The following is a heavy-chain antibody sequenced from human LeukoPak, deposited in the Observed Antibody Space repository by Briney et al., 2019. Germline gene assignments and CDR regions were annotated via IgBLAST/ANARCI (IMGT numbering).Heavy chain of an antibody. J-gene: IGHJ4*02. D-gene: IGHD6-13*01. CDR2: IYISGST. CDR3: ARERVRSWSRFDY. CDR1: GGSISSGSYY. V-gene: IGHV4-61*02. Sequence: SETLSLTCTVPGGSISSGSYYWSWIRQAAGKGLEWIGRIYISGSTNYNPSLNSRVTILLDTSKNQFSLKLSSVTAADTAVYYCARERVRSWSRFDYWGQGTLVTVSS.